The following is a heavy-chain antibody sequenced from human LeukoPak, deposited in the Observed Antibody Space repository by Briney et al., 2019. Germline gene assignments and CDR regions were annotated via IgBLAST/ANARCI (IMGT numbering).Heavy chain of an antibody. D-gene: IGHD6-13*01. J-gene: IGHJ5*02. CDR3: ARLGAGNWFDP. CDR2: MLYSGTT. V-gene: IGHV4-59*08. Sequence: SETRSLTCTGPGGSISSYYWSWIRQPPGEGLEWIGFMLYSGTTNYNPSLKSRVTISVDTSKNQLSLKLSSVTAADTAVYYCARLGAGNWFDPWGQGTLVTVSA. CDR1: GGSISSYY.